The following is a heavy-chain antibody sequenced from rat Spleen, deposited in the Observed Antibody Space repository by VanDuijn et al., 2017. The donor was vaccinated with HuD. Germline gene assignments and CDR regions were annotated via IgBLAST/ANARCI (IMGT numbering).Heavy chain of an antibody. CDR2: IIYDGSGT. CDR3: ARQHYSAPFDY. V-gene: IGHV5S10*01. CDR1: GFTFTDYN. J-gene: IGHJ2*01. D-gene: IGHD1-1*01. Sequence: EVQLVESGGGLVQPGRSLRLSCAASGFTFTDYNMAWVRQAPKKGLEWVATIIYDGSGTYYRDSVKGRFTVSRDNAKSTLYLQMDSLRSEDTATYYCARQHYSAPFDYWGQGIMVTVSS.